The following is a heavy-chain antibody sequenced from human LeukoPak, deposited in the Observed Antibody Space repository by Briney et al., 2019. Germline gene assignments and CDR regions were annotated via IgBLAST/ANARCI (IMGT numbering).Heavy chain of an antibody. CDR1: GFPFSSYW. CDR2: IKQDGSKK. CDR3: ARDPNRNDYGDYVLDY. D-gene: IGHD4-17*01. Sequence: PGGSLRLSCVASGFPFSSYWMTWVRQAPGKGLEWVANIKQDGSKKSYVDSVKGRFTISRDNAKNSLYLQMNSLRAEDTAVYYCARDPNRNDYGDYVLDYWGQGTLVTVSS. J-gene: IGHJ4*02. V-gene: IGHV3-7*01.